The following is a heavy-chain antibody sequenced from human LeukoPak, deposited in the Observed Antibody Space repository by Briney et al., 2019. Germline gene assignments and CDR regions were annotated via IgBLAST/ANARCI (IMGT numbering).Heavy chain of an antibody. CDR1: GYTFTSYS. CDR2: ISPSNGDT. D-gene: IGHD1-26*01. CDR3: ARDSGWELRHFFFDD. V-gene: IGHV1-18*04. Sequence: ASVKVSCKASGYTFTSYSINWVRRAPGQRLEWMGWISPSNGDTSYAQKVQDRVTMTTDASTTTVYMELRSLGSDDTAIYYCARDSGWELRHFFFDDWGQGTLVTVSS. J-gene: IGHJ4*02.